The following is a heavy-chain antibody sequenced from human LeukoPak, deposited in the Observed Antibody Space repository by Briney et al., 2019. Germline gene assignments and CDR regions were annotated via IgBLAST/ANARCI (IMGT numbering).Heavy chain of an antibody. CDR3: ARHRRGALSYYYYGLDV. J-gene: IGHJ6*02. CDR1: GYSFTSYW. CDR2: IDPSDSYT. D-gene: IGHD2/OR15-2a*01. V-gene: IGHV5-10-1*01. Sequence: GESLKISCKGSGYSFTSYWISWVRQMPGKGLEWTGRIDPSDSYTNYSPSFQGHVSFSADKSINTAYVQWSSLKASDTAMYYCARHRRGALSYYYYGLDVWGHGTTVAVSS.